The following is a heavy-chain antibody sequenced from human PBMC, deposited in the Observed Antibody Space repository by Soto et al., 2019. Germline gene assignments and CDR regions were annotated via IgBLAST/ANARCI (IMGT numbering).Heavy chain of an antibody. Sequence: QPGGSLRLSCAASGFTFSTYAMSWVRQAPGKGLEWVSTITSGGRTFYADSVKGRFTISRDSSKNTLYLQMNSLRAEDTAIYFSAKESPNVVVVAAGIFGYWGQGTLVTVSS. D-gene: IGHD2-15*01. V-gene: IGHV3-23*01. CDR1: GFTFSTYA. CDR3: AKESPNVVVVAAGIFGY. J-gene: IGHJ4*02. CDR2: ITSGGRT.